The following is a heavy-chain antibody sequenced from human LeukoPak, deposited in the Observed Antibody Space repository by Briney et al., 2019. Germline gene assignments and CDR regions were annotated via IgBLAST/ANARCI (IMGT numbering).Heavy chain of an antibody. D-gene: IGHD3-3*02. V-gene: IGHV3-23*01. CDR2: ISGSGSST. CDR1: GFTFSTYV. Sequence: GGSLRLSCTASGFTFSTYVMSWVRQAPGKGLEWVSAISGSGSSTYYADSVKGRFTISRDNSRNTLYLQMNSLRAEDTAVYHCAKPHYGSGYNSWGQGTLVTVSS. CDR3: AKPHYGSGYNS. J-gene: IGHJ4*02.